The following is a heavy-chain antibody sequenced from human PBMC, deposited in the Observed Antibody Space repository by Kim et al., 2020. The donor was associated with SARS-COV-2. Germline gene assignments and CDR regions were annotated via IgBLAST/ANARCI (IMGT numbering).Heavy chain of an antibody. CDR2: ISSSSSTI. Sequence: GGSLRLSCAASGFTFSSYSMNWVRQAPGKGLEWVSYISSSSSTIYYADSVKGRFTISRDNAKNSLYLQMNSLRDEDTAVYYCARAGIVVVVAALGAFDIWGQGTMVTVSS. J-gene: IGHJ3*02. D-gene: IGHD2-15*01. CDR1: GFTFSSYS. CDR3: ARAGIVVVVAALGAFDI. V-gene: IGHV3-48*02.